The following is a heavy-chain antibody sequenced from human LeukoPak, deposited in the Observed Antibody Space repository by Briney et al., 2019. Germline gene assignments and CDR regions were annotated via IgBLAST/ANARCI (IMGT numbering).Heavy chain of an antibody. V-gene: IGHV4-59*08. CDR2: IYYSGST. CDR3: ARQGSGWSRGYYGMDV. CDR1: GGSISSYC. Sequence: PSETLSLTCTVSGGSISSYCWSWIRQPPGKGLEWIGYIYYSGSTNYNPSLKSRVTISVDTSKNQFSLKLSSVTAADTAVYYCARQGSGWSRGYYGMDVWGQGTTVTVSS. D-gene: IGHD6-19*01. J-gene: IGHJ6*02.